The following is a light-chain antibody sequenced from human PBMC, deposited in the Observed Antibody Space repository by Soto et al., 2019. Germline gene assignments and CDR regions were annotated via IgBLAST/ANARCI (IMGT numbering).Light chain of an antibody. CDR1: SSDVGAYVY. J-gene: IGLJ1*01. Sequence: QSALTQPASVSGSPGQSITISCGGTSSDVGAYVYVSWYQQYPGKAPKLIIYEVNNRPSGVSGRFSGSKSDTTAYLTSSGLQAEDEAEYYCSSYSDSDTKVFGSGTKVTVL. CDR3: SSYSDSDTKV. V-gene: IGLV2-14*03. CDR2: EVN.